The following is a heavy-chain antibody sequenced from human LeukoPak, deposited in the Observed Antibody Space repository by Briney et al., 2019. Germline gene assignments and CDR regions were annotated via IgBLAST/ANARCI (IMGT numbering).Heavy chain of an antibody. CDR1: GYTFTSYG. CDR2: ISAYNGNT. CDR3: ARDILVQDQWFGELIYYYYGMDV. V-gene: IGHV1-18*01. Sequence: ASVKVSCKASGYTFTSYGISWVRQAPGQGLEWMGCISAYNGNTNYAQKLQGRVTMTTDTSTSTAYMELRSLRPDDTAVYYCARDILVQDQWFGELIYYYYGMDVWGQGTTVTVSS. J-gene: IGHJ6*02. D-gene: IGHD3-10*01.